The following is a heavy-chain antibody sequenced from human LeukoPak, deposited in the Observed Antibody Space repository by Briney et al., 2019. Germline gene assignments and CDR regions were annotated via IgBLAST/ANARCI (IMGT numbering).Heavy chain of an antibody. J-gene: IGHJ6*03. CDR2: IYHSGST. Sequence: SETLSLTCTVSGYSISSGYYWVWIRQPPGKGLEWIATIYHSGSTYYNPSLKSGVTISVDTSKNQFSLKLSSVTAADTAVYYCARVNSEHYYYYMDVWGKGTTVTVSS. CDR3: ARVNSEHYYYYMDV. D-gene: IGHD5-18*01. CDR1: GYSISSGYY. V-gene: IGHV4-38-2*02.